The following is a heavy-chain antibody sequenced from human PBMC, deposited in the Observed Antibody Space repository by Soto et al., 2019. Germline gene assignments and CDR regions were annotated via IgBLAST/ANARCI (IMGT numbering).Heavy chain of an antibody. D-gene: IGHD3-3*01. CDR1: GYNFAGYW. CDR2: IYPGDSDT. CDR3: ARGGVSTRTFDY. V-gene: IGHV5-51*01. Sequence: GESLKISCKGSGYNFAGYWIAWVRQMPGKGLELRGLIYPGDSDTRYRPSFQGQVTISADKSISSAYLQWSSLRASDTAMYYCARGGVSTRTFDYCGQGTPVTVSS. J-gene: IGHJ4*02.